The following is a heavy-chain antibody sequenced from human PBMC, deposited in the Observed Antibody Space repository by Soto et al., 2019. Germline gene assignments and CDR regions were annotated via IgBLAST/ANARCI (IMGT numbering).Heavy chain of an antibody. V-gene: IGHV4-31*03. CDR3: AGTDDYVWGSYRYFDY. Sequence: PSATLSLTCTVSGGSISSGGYYWSWIRQHPGKGLEWIGYIYYSGSTYYNPSLKSRVTISVDTSKNQFSLKLSSVTAADTAVYYCAGTDDYVWGSYRYFDYWGQGTLVTVSS. CDR1: GGSISSGGYY. J-gene: IGHJ4*02. D-gene: IGHD3-16*02. CDR2: IYYSGST.